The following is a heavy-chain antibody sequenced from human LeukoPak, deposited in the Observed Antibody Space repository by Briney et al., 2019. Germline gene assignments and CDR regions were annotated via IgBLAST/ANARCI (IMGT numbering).Heavy chain of an antibody. CDR1: GGPFSGYF. V-gene: IGHV4-34*01. J-gene: IGHJ4*02. Sequence: SETLSLTCAVSGGPFSGYFWSWIRQSSGKGLEWIGEIHNSGTTNYNPSLNSRVTISGDTSKNQFHLNLSSVTAADTAVYYCARRYYYNLGSFPFDFWGQGTLVTVSS. D-gene: IGHD3-10*01. CDR2: IHNSGTT. CDR3: ARRYYYNLGSFPFDF.